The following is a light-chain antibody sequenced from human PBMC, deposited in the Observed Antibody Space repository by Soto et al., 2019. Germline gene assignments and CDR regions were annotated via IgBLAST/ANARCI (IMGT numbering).Light chain of an antibody. CDR3: QQYGSSPFT. CDR1: QSISSY. Sequence: IVLTQSPDTLSLSPGERATLSCRASQSISSYLAWYQQKPGQAPRLLIYGASSRATGIPDRFSGSESGTDFTLTISRLEPEDFVVYYCQQYGSSPFTFGQGTRLEIK. CDR2: GAS. V-gene: IGKV3-20*01. J-gene: IGKJ5*01.